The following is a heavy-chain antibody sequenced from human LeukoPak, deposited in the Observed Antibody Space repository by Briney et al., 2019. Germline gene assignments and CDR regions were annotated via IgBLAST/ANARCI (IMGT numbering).Heavy chain of an antibody. CDR2: ISYDGSNK. J-gene: IGHJ4*02. D-gene: IGHD5-24*01. Sequence: SGRSLRLSCAASGFTFSSYGMHWVRQAPGKGLEWVAVISYDGSNKYYADSVKGRFTISRDNSKNTLYLQMNSLRAKDTAVYYCAKSQRDGYNEYYFDYWGQGTLVTVSS. CDR1: GFTFSSYG. CDR3: AKSQRDGYNEYYFDY. V-gene: IGHV3-30*18.